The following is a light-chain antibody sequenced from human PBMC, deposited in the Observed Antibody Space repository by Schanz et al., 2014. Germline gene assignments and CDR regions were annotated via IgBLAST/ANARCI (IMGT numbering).Light chain of an antibody. Sequence: EIVLTQSPGTLSLSLGERATLSCRASQSVSSSYLVWYQQKPGQAPRLLIYGASSRATGIPDRFSGSGSGTDFTLTISRLEPEDFAVYYCQQYYGVPLTFGGGTKVEI. CDR1: QSVSSSY. CDR2: GAS. CDR3: QQYYGVPLT. J-gene: IGKJ4*01. V-gene: IGKV3-20*01.